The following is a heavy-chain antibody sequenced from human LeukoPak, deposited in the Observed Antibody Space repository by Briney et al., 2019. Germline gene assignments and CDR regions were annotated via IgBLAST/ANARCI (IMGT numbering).Heavy chain of an antibody. CDR3: ARGRRPIAG. D-gene: IGHD6-13*01. CDR2: INHSGST. CDR1: GGSFSGYY. J-gene: IGHJ4*02. Sequence: SETLSLTCAVYGGSFSGYYWSWIRQPPGKGLEWIWEINHSGSTNYNPSLKSRVTISVDTSKNQFSLKLSSVTAADTAVYYCARGRRPIAGWGQGTLVTVSS. V-gene: IGHV4-34*01.